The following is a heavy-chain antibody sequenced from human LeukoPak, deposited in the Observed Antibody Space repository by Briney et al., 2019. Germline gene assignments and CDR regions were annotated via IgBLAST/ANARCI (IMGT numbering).Heavy chain of an antibody. Sequence: GGSLRISCAASGFTFSSHAMSWVRQAPGKGLEWVSLISGSGGSTYYGDSVNGRFTISRDNSKNTVYQQMNSLTTEDTAVYYCAKDRTVAPGRAYGGANWFDPWGQGTLVTVSS. CDR2: ISGSGGST. V-gene: IGHV3-23*01. CDR3: AKDRTVAPGRAYGGANWFDP. D-gene: IGHD3-16*01. CDR1: GFTFSSHA. J-gene: IGHJ5*02.